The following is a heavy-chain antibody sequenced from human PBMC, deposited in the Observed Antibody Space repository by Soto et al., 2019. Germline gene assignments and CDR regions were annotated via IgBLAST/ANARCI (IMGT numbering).Heavy chain of an antibody. D-gene: IGHD3-9*01. CDR3: ARLNFDILTGYYAFEL. J-gene: IGHJ3*01. Sequence: LSLTCTVSGGSISGYYWSWIRQSPEKGLEYIGYISYSGSTNYNPSLKSRVTTSLDTSKNQFSLKLSSVTAADTAIYYCARLNFDILTGYYAFELWGKGTMVTVSS. CDR1: GGSISGYY. V-gene: IGHV4-59*08. CDR2: ISYSGST.